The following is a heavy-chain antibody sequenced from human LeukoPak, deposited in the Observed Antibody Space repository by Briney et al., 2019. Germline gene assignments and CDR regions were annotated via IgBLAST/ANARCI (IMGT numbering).Heavy chain of an antibody. J-gene: IGHJ3*02. CDR2: INPNSGGT. CDR3: ARDYIAALTDAFDI. Sequence: ASVKVSCKASGYTFTGYYMHWVRQAPGQGLEWMGWINPNSGGTNYAQKFQGRVTMTRDTSISTAYMELSRLRSDDTAVYYCARDYIAALTDAFDIWGQGTMVTVSS. D-gene: IGHD6-6*01. V-gene: IGHV1-2*02. CDR1: GYTFTGYY.